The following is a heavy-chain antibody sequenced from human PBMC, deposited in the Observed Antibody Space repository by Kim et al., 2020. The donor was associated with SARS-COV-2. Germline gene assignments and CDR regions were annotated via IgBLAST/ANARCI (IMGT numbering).Heavy chain of an antibody. CDR2: ISASSTLM. V-gene: IGHV3-48*02. Sequence: GGSLRLSCAASAFPFNTSSINWVRQAPGKGLEWIARISASSTLMDYADSVKGRFSISRDNAKNSVYLQMNSLTDDDTAVYYCARGAFDTWGQGTRVTVSS. J-gene: IGHJ3*02. CDR1: AFPFNTSS. CDR3: ARGAFDT.